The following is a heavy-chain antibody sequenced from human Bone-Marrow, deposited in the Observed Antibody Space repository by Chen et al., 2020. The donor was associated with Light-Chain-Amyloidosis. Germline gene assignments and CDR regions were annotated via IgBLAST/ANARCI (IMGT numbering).Heavy chain of an antibody. D-gene: IGHD5-12*01. CDR1: GYTFPNYW. J-gene: IGHJ4*02. Sequence: EVQLEQSGPEVKKPGESLKISCKGSGYTFPNYWIGWVRQMPGKGLEWMGVISPDDSEARYSPSFEGQVTISADKSITPAYLQWRSLKASDTAMYYCARRRDGYNFDDWGQGTLVTVSS. V-gene: IGHV5-51*01. CDR3: ARRRDGYNFDD. CDR2: ISPDDSEA.